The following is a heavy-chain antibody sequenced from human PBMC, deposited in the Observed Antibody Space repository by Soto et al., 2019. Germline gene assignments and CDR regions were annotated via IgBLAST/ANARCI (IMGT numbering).Heavy chain of an antibody. CDR1: SGSISSSGGDY. V-gene: IGHV4-31*03. Sequence: SETLSLTCTVSSGSISSSGGDYWSWIRQHXGKGLEWIGYIYYSGSTYYNPSLKSGVTISVDTSNNHFSLKLSSVTAADTAVYYCARAGHSSWTEWANRFDPWGQGTLVTVSS. D-gene: IGHD6-13*01. CDR2: IYYSGST. CDR3: ARAGHSSWTEWANRFDP. J-gene: IGHJ5*02.